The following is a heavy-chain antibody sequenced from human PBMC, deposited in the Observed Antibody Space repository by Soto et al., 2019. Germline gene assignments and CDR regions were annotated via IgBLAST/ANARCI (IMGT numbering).Heavy chain of an antibody. CDR3: ALSVTAIAGINY. D-gene: IGHD2-21*02. Sequence: GASVKVSCKASGYTFTGYYMHWVRQAPGQGLEWMGWINPNSGGTNYAQKFQGWVTMTRDTSISTAYMELSRLRSDDTAVYYCALSVTAIAGINYWGQGTLVTVS. CDR2: INPNSGGT. V-gene: IGHV1-2*04. CDR1: GYTFTGYY. J-gene: IGHJ4*02.